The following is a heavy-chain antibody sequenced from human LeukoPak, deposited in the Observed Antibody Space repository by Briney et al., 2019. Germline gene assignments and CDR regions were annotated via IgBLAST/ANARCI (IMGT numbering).Heavy chain of an antibody. CDR1: GFTFSSYG. CDR2: ISYDGSNK. D-gene: IGHD6-19*01. Sequence: EGSLRLSCAASGFTFSSYGMHWVREAPGKGLEWVAVISYDGSNKYYADSVKGRFTIPRDNSKNTLYLQMNSLRAEDTAVYYCAIGLVRGNFDYWGQGTLVTVSS. CDR3: AIGLVRGNFDY. V-gene: IGHV3-30*03. J-gene: IGHJ4*02.